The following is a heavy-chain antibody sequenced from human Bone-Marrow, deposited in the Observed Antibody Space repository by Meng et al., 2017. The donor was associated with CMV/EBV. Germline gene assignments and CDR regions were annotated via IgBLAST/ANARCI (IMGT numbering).Heavy chain of an antibody. V-gene: IGHV4-39*01. Sequence: SLPCTVSGYSISSSSYYWGWIRQPPGKGLEWIGSIYYSGSTYYDPSLKSRVTISVDTSKNQFSLKLSSVTAADTAVYYCASGFLFDYWGQGTLVTVSS. D-gene: IGHD3-10*01. CDR2: IYYSGST. CDR3: ASGFLFDY. CDR1: GYSISSSSYY. J-gene: IGHJ4*02.